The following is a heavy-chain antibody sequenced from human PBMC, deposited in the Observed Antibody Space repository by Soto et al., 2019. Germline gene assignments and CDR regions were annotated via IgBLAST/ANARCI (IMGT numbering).Heavy chain of an antibody. CDR2: IYYSGTT. D-gene: IGHD3-10*01. J-gene: IGHJ5*02. V-gene: IGHV4-39*01. Sequence: QLQLQESGPGLVKPSETLSLTCTVSGGSISSSSYYWGWIRQPPGNVLEWIGSIYYSGTTYYNPALKSRVTISVDTSKNPFSLTLSSVTAADTAVYYCASPREITYYYGSGSHCDPWGQGPLVTVSS. CDR3: ASPREITYYYGSGSHCDP. CDR1: GGSISSSSYY.